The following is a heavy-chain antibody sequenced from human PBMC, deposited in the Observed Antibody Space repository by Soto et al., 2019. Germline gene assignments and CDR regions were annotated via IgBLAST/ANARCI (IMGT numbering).Heavy chain of an antibody. CDR1: GFTFSSYG. CDR2: ISYDGSNK. CDR3: AKGGPNSSGWRDAFDI. Sequence: GGSLRLSCAASGFTFSSYGMHWVRQAPGKGLEWVAVISYDGSNKYYADSVKGRFTISRDNSKNTLYLQMNSLRAEDTAVYYCAKGGPNSSGWRDAFDIWGQGTMVTVSS. V-gene: IGHV3-30*18. D-gene: IGHD6-19*01. J-gene: IGHJ3*02.